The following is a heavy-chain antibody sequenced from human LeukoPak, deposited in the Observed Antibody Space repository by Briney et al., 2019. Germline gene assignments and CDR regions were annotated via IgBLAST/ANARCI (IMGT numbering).Heavy chain of an antibody. CDR3: ARGTRGDYVYYFHY. V-gene: IGHV4-31*03. CDR2: IYYSGST. CDR1: GGSIRSGGYY. J-gene: IGHJ4*02. D-gene: IGHD4-17*01. Sequence: SQTLSLTCTVSGGSIRSGGYYWSWIRQHPGKGLEWIGYIYYSGSTYYNPSLKSRVTISVDTSKNQFSLKLSSVTAADTAVYYCARGTRGDYVYYFHYWGQGTLVTVSS.